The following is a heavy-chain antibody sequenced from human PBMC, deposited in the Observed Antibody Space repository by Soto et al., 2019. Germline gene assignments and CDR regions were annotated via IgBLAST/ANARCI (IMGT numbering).Heavy chain of an antibody. V-gene: IGHV1-18*04. CDR3: ARDFVGGLRWYPRGAFDI. CDR2: ISAYNGNT. D-gene: IGHD4-17*01. CDR1: GYTFTSYG. Sequence: ASVKVSCKASGYTFTSYGISWVRQAPGQGLEWMGRISAYNGNTNYAQKLQGRVTMTTDTSTSTAYMELRSLRSDDTAVYYCARDFVGGLRWYPRGAFDIWGQGTMVTVSS. J-gene: IGHJ3*02.